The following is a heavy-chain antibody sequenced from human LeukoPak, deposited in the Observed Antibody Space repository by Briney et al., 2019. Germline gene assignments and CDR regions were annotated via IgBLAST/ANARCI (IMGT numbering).Heavy chain of an antibody. CDR3: AKDGVYSSIDYYYYYMDG. V-gene: IGHV3-23*01. CDR2: IRGGGGNK. J-gene: IGHJ6*03. CDR1: GYTFSSYA. D-gene: IGHD5-18*01. Sequence: GGSLRLSCAASGYTFSSYAMSWVRQAPGKGLEWVSAIRGGGGNKYYADSVKGRFTISRDNSKNTLYLRMNSLRAEDTAVYYCAKDGVYSSIDYYYYYMDGGSKGSTVTVYS.